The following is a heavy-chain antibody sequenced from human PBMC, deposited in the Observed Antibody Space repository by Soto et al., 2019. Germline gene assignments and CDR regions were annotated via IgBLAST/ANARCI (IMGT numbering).Heavy chain of an antibody. CDR1: GGSISSSSYY. CDR2: IYYSGST. D-gene: IGHD5-18*01. Sequence: SETLSLTCTVSGGSISSSSYYWGWIRQPPGKGLEWIGSIYYSGSTYYNPSLKSRVTISVDTSKKQFSLKLSSVTAADTAVYYCARVRGYSYGYGSFDYWGQGTLVTVSS. V-gene: IGHV4-39*07. J-gene: IGHJ4*02. CDR3: ARVRGYSYGYGSFDY.